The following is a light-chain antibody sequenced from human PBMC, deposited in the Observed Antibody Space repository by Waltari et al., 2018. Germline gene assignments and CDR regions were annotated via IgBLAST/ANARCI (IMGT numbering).Light chain of an antibody. CDR1: SSDVGGDDY. V-gene: IGLV2-11*01. CDR2: DVT. Sequence: QSALTQPSSVSGSTGQSVTISCTGTSSDVGGDDYVPWYQHHPGKAPKLMICDVTKGPSGVPDRFSGSKSGNTASLTISGLQAEDEADYYCCSYAGSYTHVVFGGGTKLTVL. J-gene: IGLJ2*01. CDR3: CSYAGSYTHVV.